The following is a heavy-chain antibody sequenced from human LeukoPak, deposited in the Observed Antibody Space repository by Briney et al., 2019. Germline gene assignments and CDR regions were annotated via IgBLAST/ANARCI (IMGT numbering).Heavy chain of an antibody. CDR1: GGSISSYS. CDR2: IYTSGST. J-gene: IGHJ4*02. Sequence: SETLSLTCTVSGGSISSYSWSWIRQTAGKGLEWISRIYTSGSTNYNPSLKSRVTMSVDTSKNQFSLKLSSVTAADTAVYYCARGPIECRGGSCYPHTFDYWGQGTLVTVSS. V-gene: IGHV4-4*07. CDR3: ARGPIECRGGSCYPHTFDY. D-gene: IGHD2-15*01.